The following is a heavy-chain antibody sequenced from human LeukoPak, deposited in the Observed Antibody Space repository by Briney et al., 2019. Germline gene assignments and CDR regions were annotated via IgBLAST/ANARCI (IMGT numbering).Heavy chain of an antibody. CDR1: GGSISSRNHY. CDR3: VRRTTVQLDS. D-gene: IGHD4-17*01. V-gene: IGHV4-39*01. Sequence: SETLSLTCTVPGGSISSRNHYWGWIRQPPGKGLEWIGSICYTGDTYYRPSLKSRVTISVDTSKNQFSLKVTSVTATDTAIYYRVRRTTVQLDSWGQGTLVTISS. J-gene: IGHJ4*02. CDR2: ICYTGDT.